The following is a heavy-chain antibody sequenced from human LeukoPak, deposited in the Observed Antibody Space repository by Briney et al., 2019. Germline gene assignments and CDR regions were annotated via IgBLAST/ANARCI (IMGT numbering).Heavy chain of an antibody. V-gene: IGHV3-74*01. CDR1: GFTFSSYW. CDR3: ARDRDGPDY. CDR2: INSDGSST. J-gene: IGHJ4*02. Sequence: GGSLRLSCAASGFTFSSYWMHWARRGPGKGLVWVSRINSDGSSTRHADSVKGRFTISRDNAKNMVYLQMTSLRAEDTAVYYCARDRDGPDYWGQGTLVTVSS. D-gene: IGHD5-24*01.